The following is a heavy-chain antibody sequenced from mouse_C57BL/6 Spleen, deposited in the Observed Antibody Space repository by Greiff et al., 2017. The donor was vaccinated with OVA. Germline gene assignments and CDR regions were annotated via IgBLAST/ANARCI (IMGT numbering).Heavy chain of an antibody. J-gene: IGHJ2*01. Sequence: EVKVVESGGGLVKPGGSLKLSCAASGFTFSDYGMHWVRQAPEKGLEWVAYISSGSSTIYYADIVKGRFTISRDNAKNTLFLQMTSLRSEDTAMYYCARSLYYGSSFDYWGQGTTLTVSS. CDR2: ISSGSSTI. D-gene: IGHD1-1*01. CDR1: GFTFSDYG. CDR3: ARSLYYGSSFDY. V-gene: IGHV5-17*01.